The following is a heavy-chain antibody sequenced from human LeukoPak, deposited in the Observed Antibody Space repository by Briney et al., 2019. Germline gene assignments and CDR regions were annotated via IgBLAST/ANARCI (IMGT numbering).Heavy chain of an antibody. CDR3: ARERHGYGDYKGY. Sequence: PGGSLRLSCAASGFTVSSNYMSWVRQAPGKGLEWVSVIYSGGSTYYADSVKGRFTISRDNSKNTLYLQMNSLRAEDTAVYYCARERHGYGDYKGYWGQGTLVTVSS. D-gene: IGHD4-17*01. J-gene: IGHJ4*02. CDR2: IYSGGST. V-gene: IGHV3-66*01. CDR1: GFTVSSNY.